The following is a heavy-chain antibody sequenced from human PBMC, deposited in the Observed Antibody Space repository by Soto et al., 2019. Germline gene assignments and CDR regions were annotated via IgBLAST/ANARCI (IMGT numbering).Heavy chain of an antibody. CDR2: ISSNGGST. CDR1: GFTFSSYA. CDR3: ARDNQGYGDSWYPPYY. D-gene: IGHD6-13*01. V-gene: IGHV3-64*01. Sequence: GGSLRLSCAASGFTFSSYAMHWVRQAPGKGLEYVSTISSNGGSTYYANSVKGRFTISRDNSKNTLYLQMGSLRADDMAVYYCARDNQGYGDSWYPPYYWGQGTLVTVSS. J-gene: IGHJ4*02.